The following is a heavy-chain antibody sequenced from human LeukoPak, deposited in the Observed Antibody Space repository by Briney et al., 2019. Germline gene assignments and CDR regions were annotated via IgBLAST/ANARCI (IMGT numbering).Heavy chain of an antibody. J-gene: IGHJ4*02. Sequence: GGSLRLSCAASGFTFSSYWMHWVRQAPGKGLEWVSAISGSGGSTYYADSVKGRFTISRDNSKNTLYLQMNSLRAEDTAVYYCAKNSGYDFLPNFDYWGQGTLVTVSS. CDR3: AKNSGYDFLPNFDY. CDR2: ISGSGGST. D-gene: IGHD5-12*01. CDR1: GFTFSSYW. V-gene: IGHV3-23*01.